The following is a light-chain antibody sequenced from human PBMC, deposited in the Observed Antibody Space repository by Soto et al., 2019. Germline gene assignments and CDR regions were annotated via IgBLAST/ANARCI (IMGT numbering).Light chain of an antibody. Sequence: EIVMTQSPATLSVSPGERATLYCRASQSISNLLAWYQQKPGQAPRLLMYGASTRATGFPDRFSGSGSGTEFTLTISSLHSEDFAVYYCQQYYDWPITFGQGTRLEIK. V-gene: IGKV3-15*01. CDR1: QSISNL. J-gene: IGKJ5*01. CDR2: GAS. CDR3: QQYYDWPIT.